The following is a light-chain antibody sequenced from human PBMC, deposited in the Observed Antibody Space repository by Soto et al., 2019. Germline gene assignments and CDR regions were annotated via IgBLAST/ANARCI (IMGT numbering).Light chain of an antibody. Sequence: IVLTQSPGTLSLSPGESATLSCRASQYFSSSYLAWYQQKPGQAPRLLIHGASNRATDIPDRFSGGGSGTDFTLTISRLEPEDFAVYYCQQYGSFSFGGGTKVDIK. CDR1: QYFSSSY. V-gene: IGKV3-20*01. CDR3: QQYGSFS. CDR2: GAS. J-gene: IGKJ4*01.